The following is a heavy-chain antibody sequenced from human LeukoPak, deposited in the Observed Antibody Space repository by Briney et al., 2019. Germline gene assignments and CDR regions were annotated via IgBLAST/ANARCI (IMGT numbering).Heavy chain of an antibody. D-gene: IGHD3-10*01. CDR2: IIPILGIA. V-gene: IGHV1-69*04. J-gene: IGHJ6*02. CDR3: ASTYGSGEYGMDV. CDR1: GGTFSSYA. Sequence: SVKVSCKASGGTFSSYAISRVRQAPGQGLEWMGRIIPILGIANYAQKFQGRVTITADKSTSTAYMELSSLRSEDTAVYYCASTYGSGEYGMDVWGQGTTVTVSS.